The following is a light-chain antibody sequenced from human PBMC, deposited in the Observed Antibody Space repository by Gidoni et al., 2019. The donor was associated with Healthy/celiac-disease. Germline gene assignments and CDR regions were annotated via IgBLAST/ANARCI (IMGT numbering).Light chain of an antibody. CDR1: QSISSY. CDR3: QQSYSTFWT. J-gene: IGKJ1*01. CDR2: AAS. Sequence: DIQMTQSPSSLSASLGDRVTITCRASQSISSYLNWYQQKPGKAPKLLIYAASSLQSGVPTRFSGSGPGTDFTLTISSLQPEDFATYYCQQSYSTFWTFGQGTKVEIK. V-gene: IGKV1-39*01.